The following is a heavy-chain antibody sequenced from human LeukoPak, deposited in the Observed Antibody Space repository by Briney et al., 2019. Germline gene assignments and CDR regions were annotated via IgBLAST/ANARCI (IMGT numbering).Heavy chain of an antibody. V-gene: IGHV3-48*01. CDR3: WSAHGGSHY. D-gene: IGHD3-16*01. J-gene: IGHJ4*02. CDR1: GFTFSSYS. Sequence: GGSLRLSCAASGFTFSSYSMNWVRQAPGKGLEGVSYISSSSSSIYYADSVKGRFTISRDNAKNSLYMQMNRLRAEDTAVYYCWSAHGGSHYWRQGTLVTASS. CDR2: ISSSSSSI.